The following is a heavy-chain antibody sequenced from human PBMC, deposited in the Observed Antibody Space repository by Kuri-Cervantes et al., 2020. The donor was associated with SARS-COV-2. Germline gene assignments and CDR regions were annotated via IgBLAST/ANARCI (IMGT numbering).Heavy chain of an antibody. D-gene: IGHD3-22*01. Sequence: GGSLRPSCAASGFTFSSYWMHWVRQAPGKGLVWVSRINSDGSSTSYADSVKGRFTISRDNAKNTLYLQTNILRAEDTAVYYCATQGTIYYYDTLWGQGTLVTVSS. CDR3: ATQGTIYYYDTL. CDR1: GFTFSSYW. CDR2: INSDGSST. J-gene: IGHJ4*02. V-gene: IGHV3-74*01.